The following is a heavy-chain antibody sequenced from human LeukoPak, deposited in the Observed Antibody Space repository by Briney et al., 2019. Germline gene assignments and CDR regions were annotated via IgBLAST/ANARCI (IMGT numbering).Heavy chain of an antibody. CDR2: IYYSGST. CDR3: ARVSPYSGGDCHYYGMDV. J-gene: IGHJ6*02. D-gene: IGHD2-21*02. CDR1: GGSINGYY. V-gene: IGHV4-59*01. Sequence: SETLSLTCTVSGGSINGYYWSWIRQPPGKGLEWIGYIYYSGSTNYNPSLKSLVTISVDTSKNQFSLKLSSVTAADTAVYYCARVSPYSGGDCHYYGMDVWGQGTTVTVSS.